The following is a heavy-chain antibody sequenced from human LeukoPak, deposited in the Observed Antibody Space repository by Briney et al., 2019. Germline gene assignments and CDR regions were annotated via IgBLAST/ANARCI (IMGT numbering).Heavy chain of an antibody. CDR1: GFTVSSNY. V-gene: IGHV3-53*01. Sequence: GRYLRLSCAASGFTVSSNYMSWVRQAPGKGLEWVSVIYSGGSTYYADSVKGRFTISRDNSKNTLYLQMNSLRAEDTAVYYCARGSMVRGVILDYWGQGTLVTVSS. D-gene: IGHD3-10*01. J-gene: IGHJ4*02. CDR3: ARGSMVRGVILDY. CDR2: IYSGGST.